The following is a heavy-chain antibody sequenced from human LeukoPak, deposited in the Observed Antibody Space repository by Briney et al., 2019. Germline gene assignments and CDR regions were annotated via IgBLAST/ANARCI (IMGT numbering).Heavy chain of an antibody. CDR2: LSGRGGST. Sequence: PGGSLSLTCAAYEFTHHSSTKSREPHPPETGLEDVSALSGRGGSTYYADSVKRRFTICRDNSNKSLYLKMNSLRAEDTAVYYCAKDFPPMTAVTTWFLIGMDVWGQGTTVSAS. J-gene: IGHJ6*02. D-gene: IGHD4-17*01. CDR3: AKDFPPMTAVTTWFLIGMDV. V-gene: IGHV3-23*01. CDR1: EFTHHSST.